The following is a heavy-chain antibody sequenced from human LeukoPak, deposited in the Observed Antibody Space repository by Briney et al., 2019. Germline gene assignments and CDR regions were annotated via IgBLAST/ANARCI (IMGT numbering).Heavy chain of an antibody. CDR1: GFTVSSNY. Sequence: GGSLRLSCAASGFTVSSNYMSWVRQAPGKGLEWVSLIHSDDSTYYADSVEGRFTISRDNSKNTVYLQMNSLRAEDTAVYYCARDGSSRSLQYWGQGTLVTVSS. CDR2: IHSDDST. J-gene: IGHJ1*01. CDR3: ARDGSSRSLQY. V-gene: IGHV3-53*01.